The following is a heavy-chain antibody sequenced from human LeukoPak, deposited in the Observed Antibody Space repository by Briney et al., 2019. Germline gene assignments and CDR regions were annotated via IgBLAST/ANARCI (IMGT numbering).Heavy chain of an antibody. V-gene: IGHV3-21*01. CDR1: GFIFSDYV. Sequence: GGSLRLSCAASGFIFSDYVMNWLRQAPGKGLEWVSSISSNTDYIHDADSVKGRFTISRDNAKNSLYLQMHSLRAEGTAVYYCARDGAVLRYFDWLPPVGNFDYWGQGTLVTVSS. D-gene: IGHD3-9*01. CDR2: ISSNTDYI. J-gene: IGHJ4*02. CDR3: ARDGAVLRYFDWLPPVGNFDY.